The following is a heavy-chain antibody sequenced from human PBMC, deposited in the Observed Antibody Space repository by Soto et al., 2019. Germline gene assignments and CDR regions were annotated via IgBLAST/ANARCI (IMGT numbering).Heavy chain of an antibody. Sequence: QLQLQESGPGLVKPSETLSLTCTVSGGSISSSSYWGWIRQPPGKGLEWIGSIYSIGSTYHNPSLXXRLTISVDTSKHPFSLKLSSATAADPAVYYCRRSSRYSTDVWGQGTTVTVSS. CDR3: RRSSRYSTDV. CDR1: GGSISSSSY. D-gene: IGHD6-13*01. J-gene: IGHJ6*02. CDR2: IYSIGST. V-gene: IGHV4-39*01.